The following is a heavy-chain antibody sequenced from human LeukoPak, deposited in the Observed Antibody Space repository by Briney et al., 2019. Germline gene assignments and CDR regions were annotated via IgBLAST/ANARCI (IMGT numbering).Heavy chain of an antibody. J-gene: IGHJ6*02. CDR1: GYTFTGYY. CDR3: ARSRMVRGVIFYYGMDV. D-gene: IGHD3-10*01. Sequence: ASVKVSCKASGYTFTGYYMHWVRQAPGQGLEWMGWINPNSGGTNYAQKFQGRVTMTRDTSISTAYMELSRLRSDDTAVYYCARSRMVRGVIFYYGMDVWGQGTMVTVSS. V-gene: IGHV1-2*02. CDR2: INPNSGGT.